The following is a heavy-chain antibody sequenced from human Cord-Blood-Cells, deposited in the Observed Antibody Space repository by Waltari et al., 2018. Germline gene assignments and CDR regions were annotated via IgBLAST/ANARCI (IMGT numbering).Heavy chain of an antibody. Sequence: QLQLQESGPGLVKPSETLSLTCTVSGGSISSSSYYWGWIRQPPGKGLEGIGSIYYSGSTYYNPSLKSRVTISVDTSKNQFSLKLSSVTAADTAVYYCARRRYSSSWYDYWGQGTLVTVSS. D-gene: IGHD6-13*01. CDR1: GGSISSSSYY. CDR3: ARRRYSSSWYDY. J-gene: IGHJ4*02. V-gene: IGHV4-39*01. CDR2: IYYSGST.